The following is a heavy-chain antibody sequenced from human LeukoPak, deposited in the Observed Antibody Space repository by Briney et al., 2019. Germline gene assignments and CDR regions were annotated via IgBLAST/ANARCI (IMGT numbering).Heavy chain of an antibody. CDR2: IIPILGIV. D-gene: IGHD3-9*01. Sequence: GGSVKVSCKASGGTFSSYAISWVRQAPGQGLEWMGRIIPILGIVNYAQKFQGRVTITADKSTSTAYMELSSLRSEDTAVYYCARWGRSYDILTGPNAFDIWGQGTMVTVSS. J-gene: IGHJ3*02. CDR1: GGTFSSYA. CDR3: ARWGRSYDILTGPNAFDI. V-gene: IGHV1-69*04.